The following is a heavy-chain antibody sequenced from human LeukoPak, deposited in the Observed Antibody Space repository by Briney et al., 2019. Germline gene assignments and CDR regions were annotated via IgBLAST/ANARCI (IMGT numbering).Heavy chain of an antibody. CDR3: ARAYDWSGYYQAY. Sequence: PGRSLRLSCTASGFTFGDYAMCWVRQAPGKGLEWIGFIRSKANGGTTEYAASLKGTFAISRDDSKSIAYLQMNSLKTEDTAVYYCARAYDWSGYYQAYWGQGTLVTVSS. D-gene: IGHD3-22*01. CDR2: IRSKANGGTT. J-gene: IGHJ4*02. CDR1: GFTFGDYA. V-gene: IGHV3-49*04.